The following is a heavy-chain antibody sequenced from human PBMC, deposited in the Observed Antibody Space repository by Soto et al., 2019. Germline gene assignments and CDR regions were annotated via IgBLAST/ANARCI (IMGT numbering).Heavy chain of an antibody. CDR2: ISGYNGNT. J-gene: IGHJ4*02. V-gene: IGHV1-18*04. Sequence: QVQLVQSGAEVKKPGASVKFSCKASGYTFTIYGISWVRQAPGQGLKWMGWISGYNGNTDYAQNLQDRVTLTTDASTSSVYMELRSLRSDDTAVYYCARVDYYDSSGYYGYWGQGTLITVSS. CDR1: GYTFTIYG. D-gene: IGHD3-22*01. CDR3: ARVDYYDSSGYYGY.